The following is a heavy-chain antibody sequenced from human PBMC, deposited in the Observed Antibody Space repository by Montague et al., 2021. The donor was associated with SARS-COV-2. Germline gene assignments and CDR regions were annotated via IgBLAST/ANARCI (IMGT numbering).Heavy chain of an antibody. D-gene: IGHD6-13*01. J-gene: IGHJ4*02. CDR3: ARTSIAAAGTAIDY. CDR1: GFSLSTSGMC. Sequence: PALVKPTQTLTLTCTFSGFSLSTSGMCVSWIRQPPGKALEWLAXXXWXXXKYXSTSLKTRLIISKDTTKNQVVLTMTNMDPVDTATYYCARTSIAAAGTAIDYWGQGTLVTVSS. CDR2: XXWXXXK. V-gene: IGHV2-70*01.